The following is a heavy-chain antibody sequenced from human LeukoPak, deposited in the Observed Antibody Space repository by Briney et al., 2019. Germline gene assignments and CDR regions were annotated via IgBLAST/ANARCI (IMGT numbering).Heavy chain of an antibody. CDR2: INHSGST. D-gene: IGHD6-19*01. V-gene: IGHV4-34*01. CDR1: GGSFTCFY. CDR3: ARGLRGIAVAGYRVGAVDI. J-gene: IGHJ3*02. Sequence: SETLSLTCAVCGGSFTCFYWSWIRQPPGKGLEWIGEINHSGSTNYNPSLKSRVTISVDTSKNQFSLKMSSVTAADTAVYYCARGLRGIAVAGYRVGAVDIWGQGTMVTVSS.